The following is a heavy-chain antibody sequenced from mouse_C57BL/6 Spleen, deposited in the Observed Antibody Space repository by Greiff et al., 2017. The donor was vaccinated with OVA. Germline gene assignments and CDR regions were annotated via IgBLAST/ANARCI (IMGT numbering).Heavy chain of an antibody. Sequence: EVQVVESGPGLVKPSQSLSLTCSVTGYSITSGYYWNWIRQFPGNKLEWMGYISYDGSNNYNPSLKNRISITRDTSKNQFFLKLNSVTTEDTATYYCAREGDGYYGAYWGQGTLVTVSA. D-gene: IGHD2-3*01. CDR1: GYSITSGYY. CDR2: ISYDGSN. CDR3: AREGDGYYGAY. J-gene: IGHJ3*01. V-gene: IGHV3-6*01.